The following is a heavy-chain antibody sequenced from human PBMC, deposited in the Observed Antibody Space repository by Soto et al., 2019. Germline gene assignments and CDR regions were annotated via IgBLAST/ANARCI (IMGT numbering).Heavy chain of an antibody. V-gene: IGHV3-23*01. J-gene: IGHJ4*02. D-gene: IGHD1-20*01. CDR3: TRETVAGITGLGY. Sequence: GGSLRLSCAASGFNVGAFAVNWVRQAPGKGLEWVSGISVSDAFIYYADSVRGRFSISRDASENILYLQMNSLRVDDTALYYCTRETVAGITGLGYRGPGTLVTVSS. CDR1: GFNVGAFA. CDR2: ISVSDAFI.